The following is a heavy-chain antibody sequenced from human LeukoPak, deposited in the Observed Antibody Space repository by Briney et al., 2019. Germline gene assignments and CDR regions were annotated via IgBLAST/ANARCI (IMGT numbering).Heavy chain of an antibody. J-gene: IGHJ4*02. CDR1: GFTFSSYS. CDR3: ARAFGGADQFDY. Sequence: EGSLRLSCAASGFTFSSYSMNWVRQAPGKGLEWVSSISSSSSYIYYADSVKGRFTISRDNAKNSLYLQMNSLRAEDTAVYYCARAFGGADQFDYWGQGTLVTVSS. CDR2: ISSSSSYI. D-gene: IGHD3-10*01. V-gene: IGHV3-21*01.